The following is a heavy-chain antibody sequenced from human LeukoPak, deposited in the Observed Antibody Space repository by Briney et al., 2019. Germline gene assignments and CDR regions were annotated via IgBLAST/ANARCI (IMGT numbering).Heavy chain of an antibody. D-gene: IGHD3-3*01. V-gene: IGHV3-48*01. CDR2: ISSSSSTI. Sequence: GGSLRLSCAASGFTFSSYSMNWVRQAPGKGLEWVSYISSSSSTIYYADSVKGRFTISRDNAKNSLYLQMNSLRAEDTAVYYCARDLDYDFWSGYHPYWGQGTLVTVSS. J-gene: IGHJ4*02. CDR1: GFTFSSYS. CDR3: ARDLDYDFWSGYHPY.